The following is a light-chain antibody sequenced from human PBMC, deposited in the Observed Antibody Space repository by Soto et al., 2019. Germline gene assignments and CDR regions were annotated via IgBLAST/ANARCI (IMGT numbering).Light chain of an antibody. CDR2: SSD. J-gene: IGLJ2*01. CDR1: LSNIGGHA. V-gene: IGLV1-44*01. Sequence: QSVMTQPPSASGTPGQRFTISFSGTLSNIGGHAVNWYQQLPGTAPKRIIFSSDKRPSGVPDRFSGSKSGTSASLAISGLQSEDEADYFCAAWDDSMNAVVFGGGTKVTVL. CDR3: AAWDDSMNAVV.